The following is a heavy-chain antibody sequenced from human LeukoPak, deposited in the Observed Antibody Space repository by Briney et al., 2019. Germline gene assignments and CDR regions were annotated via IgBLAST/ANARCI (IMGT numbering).Heavy chain of an antibody. CDR3: ARDDGYNLVEGY. D-gene: IGHD5-24*01. Sequence: SVKVSCKASGGTFSSYAISWVRQAPGQGLEWMGRIIPIFGTANYAQKSQGRVTITTDESTSTAYMELSSLRSEDTAVYYCARDDGYNLVEGYWGQGTLVTVSS. CDR1: GGTFSSYA. J-gene: IGHJ4*02. CDR2: IIPIFGTA. V-gene: IGHV1-69*05.